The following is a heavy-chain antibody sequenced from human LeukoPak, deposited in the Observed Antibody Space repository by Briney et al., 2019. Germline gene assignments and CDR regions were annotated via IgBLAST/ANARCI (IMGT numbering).Heavy chain of an antibody. V-gene: IGHV3-23*01. D-gene: IGHD1-14*01. Sequence: PGGSLRLSCAASRLTFGSYSMNWVRQAPGKGLEWVSALSTSGSSTYYADSVRGRFTISRDNSKNTLFLRMNSLRAEDTAVYYCAKVVHSRNLGFLDYWGQGTLVTVSS. CDR1: RLTFGSYS. CDR3: AKVVHSRNLGFLDY. CDR2: LSTSGSST. J-gene: IGHJ4*02.